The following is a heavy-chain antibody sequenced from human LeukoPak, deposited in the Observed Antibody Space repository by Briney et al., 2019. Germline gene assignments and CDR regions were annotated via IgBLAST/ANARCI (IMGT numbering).Heavy chain of an antibody. CDR1: GFTFSDYY. Sequence: PGGSLRFSCAASGFTFSDYYMSWIRQAPGKGLEWVSYISSSGSTIYYADSVKGRFTIYRDNAKNSLYLQMNSLRAEDTAVYYCARDRNDYGDYGARWKRGFDCWGQGTLVTVSS. V-gene: IGHV3-11*04. CDR3: ARDRNDYGDYGARWKRGFDC. D-gene: IGHD4-17*01. CDR2: ISSSGSTI. J-gene: IGHJ4*02.